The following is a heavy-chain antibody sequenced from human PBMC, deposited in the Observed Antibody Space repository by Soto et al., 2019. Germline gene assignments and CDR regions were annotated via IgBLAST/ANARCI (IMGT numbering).Heavy chain of an antibody. CDR2: ISAYNGNT. CDR1: GYTFTSYG. CDR3: ARGRCSSTSCYQGENYYYYYGMDV. J-gene: IGHJ6*02. V-gene: IGHV1-18*01. Sequence: ASVKVSCKASGYTFTSYGISWVRQAPGQGLEWMGWISAYNGNTNYAQKLQGRVTMTTDTSTSTAYMELRSLRSDDTAVHYCARGRCSSTSCYQGENYYYYYGMDVWGQGTTVTVSS. D-gene: IGHD2-2*01.